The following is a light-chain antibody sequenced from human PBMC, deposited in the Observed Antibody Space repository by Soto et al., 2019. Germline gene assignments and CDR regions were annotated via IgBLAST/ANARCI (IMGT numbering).Light chain of an antibody. J-gene: IGKJ5*01. V-gene: IGKV1-9*01. CDR2: STS. Sequence: DIPLTQSPSVLSASVGDRVTITCRASQGISGYLDWYQQKPGKVPKLLIYSTSTLQSGVPSRFSGSASGTEFTLSISSLQLEDFATFYCQHLNTYLITFGQGTRREIK. CDR1: QGISGY. CDR3: QHLNTYLIT.